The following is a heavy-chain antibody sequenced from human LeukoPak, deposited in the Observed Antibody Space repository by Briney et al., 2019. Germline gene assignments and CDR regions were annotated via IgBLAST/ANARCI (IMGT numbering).Heavy chain of an antibody. J-gene: IGHJ4*02. V-gene: IGHV1-24*01. Sequence: GASVKVSCTVSGSSLSELSLYWVRQAPGKGLEWMGGFDVIDSETFCAQKFQGRVTMTEDSSRDTAYMELRSLTSDDTALYYCAAGRPYSLLDYWGQGTLVTVSS. CDR1: GSSLSELS. CDR3: AAGRPYSLLDY. CDR2: FDVIDSET. D-gene: IGHD5-18*01.